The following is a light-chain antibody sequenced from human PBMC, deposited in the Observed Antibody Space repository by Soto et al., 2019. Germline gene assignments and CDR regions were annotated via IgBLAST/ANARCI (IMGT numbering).Light chain of an antibody. J-gene: IGKJ2*01. CDR1: QRVLSSSNNKNY. V-gene: IGKV4-1*01. CDR2: WAS. Sequence: DIVMTQSPDSLAVSLVERATINCRSSQRVLSSSNNKNYLAWCQQKPGQPPKLLFYWASTRESGVPARFSGSGSGTDFTLTISSLQAEDVAVYYCQQYDSTPQAFGQGTKLEIK. CDR3: QQYDSTPQA.